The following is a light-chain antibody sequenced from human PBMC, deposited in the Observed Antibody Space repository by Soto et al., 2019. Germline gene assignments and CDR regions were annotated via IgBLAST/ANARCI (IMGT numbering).Light chain of an antibody. CDR3: CSYAGNYTLL. J-gene: IGLJ2*01. Sequence: QSALTQPRSVSGSPGQSVTVSCTGTSRDVGIYNYVSWYQQRPGTAPKVMIYDVTKRPSGVPDRFSGSKSANTASLTISGLQADDEADYYCCSYAGNYTLLFGGGTK. CDR1: SRDVGIYNY. CDR2: DVT. V-gene: IGLV2-11*01.